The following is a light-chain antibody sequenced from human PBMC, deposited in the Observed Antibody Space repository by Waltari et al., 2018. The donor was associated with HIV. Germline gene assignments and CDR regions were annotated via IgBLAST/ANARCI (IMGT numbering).Light chain of an antibody. V-gene: IGKV3-15*01. CDR3: QQFNVWPQT. Sequence: TQSPASLSVSLGESVTLSCRASQRIDSDLAWYQYKPGQAPRLLIFGASTRAPGVSGRFSGSGSGTDFTLTINNLESEDCAVYYCQQFNVWPQTFGQGTRLEV. CDR1: QRIDSD. J-gene: IGKJ2*01. CDR2: GAS.